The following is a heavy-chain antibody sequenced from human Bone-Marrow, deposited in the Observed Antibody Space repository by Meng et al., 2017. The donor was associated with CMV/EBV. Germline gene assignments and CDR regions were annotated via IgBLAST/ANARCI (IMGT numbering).Heavy chain of an antibody. J-gene: IGHJ3*02. CDR2: TRNKANSYTT. CDR3: ARGPVEYCSSTSCYRFNAFDI. Sequence: GGSLRLSCAASGFTFSDHHMDWVRQAPGKGLEWVGRTRNKANSYTTEYAASVKDRFTITRDDSKNSLYLQMNSLKTEDTAVYYCARGPVEYCSSTSCYRFNAFDIWGQGTMVTVSS. V-gene: IGHV3-72*01. D-gene: IGHD2-2*02. CDR1: GFTFSDHH.